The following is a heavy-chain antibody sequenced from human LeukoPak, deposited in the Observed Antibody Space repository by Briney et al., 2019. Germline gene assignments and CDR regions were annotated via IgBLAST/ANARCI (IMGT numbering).Heavy chain of an antibody. CDR1: GGSISSYY. J-gene: IGHJ6*02. CDR2: IYYSGST. D-gene: IGHD2-15*01. CDR3: ARLGSPVVYYYYGMDV. V-gene: IGHV4-59*08. Sequence: SETLSLTCTVSGGSISSYYWSWIRQPPGKGLEWIGYIYYSGSTNYNPSLKSRVTISVDTPKNQFSLKLSSVTAADTAVYYCARLGSPVVYYYYGMDVWGQGTTVTVSS.